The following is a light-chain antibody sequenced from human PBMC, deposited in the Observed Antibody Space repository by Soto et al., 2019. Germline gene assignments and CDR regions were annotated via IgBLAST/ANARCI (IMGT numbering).Light chain of an antibody. Sequence: EIVLTQSPGTLSLSPGERATLSCRASQSVSRSYLASYQQKPGQAPRPLIYGASRRATGIPDRFSGSGSVTDFPLAISRLEPDDTAVYFCQQYANSPLTFGGGTKVQIK. CDR1: QSVSRSY. CDR2: GAS. CDR3: QQYANSPLT. J-gene: IGKJ4*01. V-gene: IGKV3-20*01.